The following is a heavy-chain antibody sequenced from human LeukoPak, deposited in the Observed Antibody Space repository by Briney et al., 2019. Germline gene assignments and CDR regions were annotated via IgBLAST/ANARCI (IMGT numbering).Heavy chain of an antibody. CDR1: GFTFSSYA. CDR3: AKDDAAAAEASGEDY. J-gene: IGHJ4*02. CDR2: ISYDGSNK. Sequence: QPGRSLRLSCAASGFTFSSYAMHWVRQAPGKGLEWVAVISYDGSNKYYADSVKGRFTISRDNSKNTLYLQMNSLRAEDTAVYYCAKDDAAAAEASGEDYWGQGTLVTVSS. V-gene: IGHV3-30-3*01. D-gene: IGHD6-13*01.